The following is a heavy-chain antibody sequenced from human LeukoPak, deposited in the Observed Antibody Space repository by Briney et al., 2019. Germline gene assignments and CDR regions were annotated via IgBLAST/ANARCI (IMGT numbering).Heavy chain of an antibody. D-gene: IGHD6-13*01. CDR2: IKQDGSEK. CDR1: GFTFSTYW. Sequence: GGSLRLSCAASGFTFSTYWMSWVRQAPGKGLEWVANIKQDGSEKYYLDSVKGRFAISRDNAKNSLYLQMNSLRAEDTAVYFCTREAAAGIDCWGQGTLVTVSS. CDR3: TREAAAGIDC. J-gene: IGHJ4*02. V-gene: IGHV3-7*01.